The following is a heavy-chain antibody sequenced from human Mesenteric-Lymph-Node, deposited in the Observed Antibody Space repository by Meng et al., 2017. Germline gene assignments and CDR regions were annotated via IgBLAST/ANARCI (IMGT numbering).Heavy chain of an antibody. V-gene: IGHV1-69*05. J-gene: IGHJ5*02. Sequence: SVKVSCKASGGTLSSYAISWVRQAPGQGLEWMGGIIPIFGTANYAQKFQGRVTITTDESTSTAYMELSSLRSEDTAVYYCARNYYDILTGYPPSWFDPWGQGTLVTVSS. CDR2: IIPIFGTA. D-gene: IGHD3-9*01. CDR1: GGTLSSYA. CDR3: ARNYYDILTGYPPSWFDP.